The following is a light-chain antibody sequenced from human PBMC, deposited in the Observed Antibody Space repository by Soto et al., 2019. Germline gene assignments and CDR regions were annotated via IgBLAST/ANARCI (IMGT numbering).Light chain of an antibody. CDR2: DAS. J-gene: IGKJ4*01. CDR3: QQSFSSLLS. CDR1: QTISTY. V-gene: IGKV1-39*01. Sequence: DIQMTQSPSSLSASVGDRVTITCRASQTISTYVTWYQQKPGKAPKVLISDASTLQSGVPSRFSGSGSGTDFTLIISSLQPEDIATYYCQQSFSSLLSFGGGTQVEIK.